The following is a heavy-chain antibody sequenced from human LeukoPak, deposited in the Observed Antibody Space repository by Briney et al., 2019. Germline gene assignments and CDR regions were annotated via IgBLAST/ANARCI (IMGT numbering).Heavy chain of an antibody. Sequence: GGSLRLSCAASGFTFSSYDMHWVRQATGKCLEWVSAIGTAGDTYYPGSVKGRFTISRENAKNSLYLQMNSLRAGDTAVYYCARDLGLHYYDSSGYYYDYWGQGTLVTVSS. CDR1: GFTFSSYD. D-gene: IGHD3-22*01. J-gene: IGHJ4*02. V-gene: IGHV3-13*01. CDR3: ARDLGLHYYDSSGYYYDY. CDR2: IGTAGDT.